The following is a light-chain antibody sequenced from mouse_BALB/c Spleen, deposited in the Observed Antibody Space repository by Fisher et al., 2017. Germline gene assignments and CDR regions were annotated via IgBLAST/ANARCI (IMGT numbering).Light chain of an antibody. CDR1: SSVSSSY. CDR3: QQWSSYPLT. Sequence: IVMTQSPAIMSASPGEKVTLTCSASSSVSSSYLYWYQQKPGSSPKLWIYDTSNLASGVPVRFSGSGSGTSYSLTISRMEAEDAATYYCQQWSSYPLTFGAGTKLELK. J-gene: IGKJ5*01. CDR2: DTS. V-gene: IGKV4-79*01.